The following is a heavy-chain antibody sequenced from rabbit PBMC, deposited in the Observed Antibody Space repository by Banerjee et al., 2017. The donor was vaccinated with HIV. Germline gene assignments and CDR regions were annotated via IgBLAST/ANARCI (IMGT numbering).Heavy chain of an antibody. Sequence: QSLEESGGDLVKPGASLTLTCTASGFSFSSSYWICWVRQAPGKGLEWIACITGGSSGSTYYASWAKGRFTISKTSSTTVTLQMTSLTAADTATYFCARDDAGERYGLWGPGTLVTVS. CDR2: ITGGSSGST. CDR3: ARDDAGERYGL. D-gene: IGHD4-2*01. V-gene: IGHV1S40*01. CDR1: GFSFSSSYW. J-gene: IGHJ4*01.